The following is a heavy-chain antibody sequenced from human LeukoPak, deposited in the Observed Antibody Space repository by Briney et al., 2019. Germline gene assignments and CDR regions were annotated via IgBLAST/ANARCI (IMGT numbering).Heavy chain of an antibody. CDR3: ASSYDSGGSSVGYFDY. D-gene: IGHD3-22*01. Sequence: SETLSLTCTVAGGSISSYYWSWIRQPPGEGLEWIGYINYSGSTNYNPSLKSRVTISVDTSKNQFSLKLSSVTAADTAVYYCASSYDSGGSSVGYFDYWGQGTLVTVSS. CDR1: GGSISSYY. V-gene: IGHV4-59*01. J-gene: IGHJ4*02. CDR2: INYSGST.